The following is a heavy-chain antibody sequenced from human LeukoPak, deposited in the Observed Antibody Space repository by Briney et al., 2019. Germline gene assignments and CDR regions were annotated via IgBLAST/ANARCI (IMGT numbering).Heavy chain of an antibody. V-gene: IGHV6-1*01. D-gene: IGHD6-19*01. CDR3: ARSSGWLDY. J-gene: IGHJ4*02. CDR1: GDSVPSNSAA. CDR2: TYYRSKWNT. Sequence: SQTLSLTCAISGDSVPSNSAAWNWIRQSPSRGLEWLGRTYYRSKWNTHYAASVKSRITIKSDTSKNQFSLQLNSVTPEDTAVYYCARSSGWLDYWGQGTLVTVSS.